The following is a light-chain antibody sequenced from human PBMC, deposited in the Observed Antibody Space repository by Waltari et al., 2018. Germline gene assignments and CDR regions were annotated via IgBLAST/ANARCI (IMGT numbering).Light chain of an antibody. CDR1: KIGSKT. Sequence: FVLTQTPSVSVAPGQTATISCGGDKIGSKTVHWYRQKPGQAPVLVVYDDSDRPSEIPGRVSGSHSGNTATLTINSVEAGDEGDYSCQVWDSNSDHWVFGGGTILTVL. CDR3: QVWDSNSDHWV. V-gene: IGLV3-21*02. J-gene: IGLJ3*02. CDR2: DDS.